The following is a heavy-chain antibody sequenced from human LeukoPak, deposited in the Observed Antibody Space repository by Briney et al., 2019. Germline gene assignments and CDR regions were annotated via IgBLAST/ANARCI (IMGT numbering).Heavy chain of an antibody. D-gene: IGHD6-13*01. Sequence: GRSLRLSCAASGFTFRSYAMHWVRQAPGKGLEWVAVISYDGSNKYYADPVKGRFTISRDNSKNTLYLQMNSLRAEDTAVYYCARDVWSYSSSWEPGNFGYWGQGILVTVSS. CDR2: ISYDGSNK. J-gene: IGHJ4*02. V-gene: IGHV3-30-3*01. CDR1: GFTFRSYA. CDR3: ARDVWSYSSSWEPGNFGY.